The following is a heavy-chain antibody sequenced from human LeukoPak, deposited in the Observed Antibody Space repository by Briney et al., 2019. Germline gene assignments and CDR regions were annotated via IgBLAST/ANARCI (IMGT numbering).Heavy chain of an antibody. D-gene: IGHD3-9*01. CDR1: GYTSTCYY. CDR2: INPNSGGT. Sequence: GASVKVSCTASGYTSTCYYIHWVRQAPGQGLEWMGWINPNSGGTNYAQRFQGRVTMTRAPSISTAYMELSRLRPDATAVYYCAIGPKPDILTGSVYYYGMDVWGQGTTVTVSS. V-gene: IGHV1-2*02. CDR3: AIGPKPDILTGSVYYYGMDV. J-gene: IGHJ6*02.